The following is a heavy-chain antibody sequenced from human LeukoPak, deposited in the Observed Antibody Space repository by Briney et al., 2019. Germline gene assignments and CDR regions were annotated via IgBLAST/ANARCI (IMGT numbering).Heavy chain of an antibody. D-gene: IGHD3-9*01. CDR3: AKEVLRYCGPFDY. CDR2: TSWNSGSI. J-gene: IGHJ4*02. CDR1: GFTCDDYA. Sequence: GGSLGLSCAASGFTCDDYAMLWLRQAPGKGRVWVSGTSWNSGSIVYADSVKGSFTISRDNAKNSLYLQMNSLRAEEMALYYCAKEVLRYCGPFDYWGQGTLVTVSS. V-gene: IGHV3-9*03.